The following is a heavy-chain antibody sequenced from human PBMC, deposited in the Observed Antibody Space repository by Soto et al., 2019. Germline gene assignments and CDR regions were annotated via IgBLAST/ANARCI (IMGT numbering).Heavy chain of an antibody. J-gene: IGHJ6*02. Sequence: GGSLRLSCAASGFTFSSYAMHWVRQAPGKGLEWVAVISYDGSNKYYADSVKGRFTISRDNSKNTLYLQMNSLRAEETAVYYCARGHERPVPYCSGGSCYPRSPQLDMDVWGQGTTVTVSS. CDR1: GFTFSSYA. V-gene: IGHV3-30-3*01. D-gene: IGHD2-15*01. CDR3: ARGHERPVPYCSGGSCYPRSPQLDMDV. CDR2: ISYDGSNK.